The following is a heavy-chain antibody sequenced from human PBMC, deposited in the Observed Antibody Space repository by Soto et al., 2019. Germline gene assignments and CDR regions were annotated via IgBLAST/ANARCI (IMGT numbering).Heavy chain of an antibody. D-gene: IGHD1-1*01. CDR1: GGTFSSYA. CDR2: IIPIFGTT. CDR3: ASLRGYRDY. V-gene: IGHV1-69*13. J-gene: IGHJ4*02. Sequence: SVKVSCKASGGTFSSYAISWVRQAPGQGLEWMGGIIPIFGTTNYAQKFQGRVTISADESTSTGYMELSSLRSEDTAVYYCASLRGYRDYWGQGTLVTGSS.